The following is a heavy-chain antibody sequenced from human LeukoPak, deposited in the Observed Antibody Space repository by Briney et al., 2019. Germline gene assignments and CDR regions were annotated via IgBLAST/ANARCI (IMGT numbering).Heavy chain of an antibody. D-gene: IGHD3-3*01. V-gene: IGHV3-23*01. J-gene: IGHJ4*02. CDR1: RFTFSSYA. CDR2: ISGSGGTT. CDR3: AKAAGKENGYDFFFEH. Sequence: PGGSLRLSCAASRFTFSSYAMTWVRQPPGKGLEWVAAISGSGGTTYYADFAKGRFSISSDNSENTLYLQMYSLRAEDTAVYYCAKAAGKENGYDFFFEHWGQGTLVTVSS.